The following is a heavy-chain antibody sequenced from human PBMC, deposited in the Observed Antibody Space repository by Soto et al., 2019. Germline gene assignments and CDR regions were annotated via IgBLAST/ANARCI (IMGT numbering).Heavy chain of an antibody. Sequence: GGSLRLSCAASGFTFSSYAMSWVRQAPGKGLEWVSAISGSGGSTYYADSVKGRFTISRDNSKNTLYLQMNSLRAEGTAVYYCAKAARYPYDSSGYYYVSPHYWGQGTLVTVSS. CDR2: ISGSGGST. V-gene: IGHV3-23*01. J-gene: IGHJ4*02. D-gene: IGHD3-22*01. CDR3: AKAARYPYDSSGYYYVSPHY. CDR1: GFTFSSYA.